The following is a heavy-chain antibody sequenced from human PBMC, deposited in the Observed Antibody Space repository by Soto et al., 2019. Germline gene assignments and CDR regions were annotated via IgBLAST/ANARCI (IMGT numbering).Heavy chain of an antibody. Sequence: QVQLVQSGAEVKKSGASVMVSCKASGYTFTGYYIHWLRQAPGQGLEWMGWINPNNGGTNYVQKFQGRVSMTRDTSISTGDMELGRLTSDDTALYYCARDLPIVGTTTWHYWGQGTLVTVSS. CDR1: GYTFTGYY. CDR3: ARDLPIVGTTTWHY. CDR2: INPNNGGT. D-gene: IGHD1-26*01. V-gene: IGHV1-2*02. J-gene: IGHJ4*02.